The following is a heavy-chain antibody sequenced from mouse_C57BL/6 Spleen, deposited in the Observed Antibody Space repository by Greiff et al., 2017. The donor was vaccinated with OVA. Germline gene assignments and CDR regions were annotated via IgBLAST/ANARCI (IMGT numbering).Heavy chain of an antibody. CDR3: ASPDYGSSDDAMDY. V-gene: IGHV1-59*01. CDR1: GYTFTSYW. D-gene: IGHD1-1*01. Sequence: QVQLQQPGAELVRPGTSVKLSCKASGYTFTSYWMHWVKQRPGQGLEWIGVIDPSDSYTNYNQKFKGKATLTVDTSSSTAYMQLSSLTSEDSAVYYCASPDYGSSDDAMDYWGQGTSVTVSS. CDR2: IDPSDSYT. J-gene: IGHJ4*01.